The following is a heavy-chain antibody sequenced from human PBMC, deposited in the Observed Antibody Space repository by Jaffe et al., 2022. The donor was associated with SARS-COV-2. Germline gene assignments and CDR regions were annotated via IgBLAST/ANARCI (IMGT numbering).Heavy chain of an antibody. CDR3: ARAIAAPRYYFDY. V-gene: IGHV3-7*03. D-gene: IGHD6-13*01. CDR2: IKQDGTET. Sequence: EVQLVESGGGLVQPGGSLRLSCAASGFTFSSYWMSWVRQAPGKGLEWVANIKQDGTETYYVDSVTGRFTISRDNAKNSLYLQMNSLRAEDTAVYYCARAIAAPRYYFDYWGQGTLVTVSS. CDR1: GFTFSSYW. J-gene: IGHJ4*02.